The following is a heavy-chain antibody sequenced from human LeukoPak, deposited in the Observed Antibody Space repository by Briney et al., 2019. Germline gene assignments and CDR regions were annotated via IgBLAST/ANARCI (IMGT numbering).Heavy chain of an antibody. D-gene: IGHD6-25*01. CDR2: IHHGGTT. Sequence: PSETLSLTCTVSGYSISSGYYWGWIRQPPGKGLEWIGSIHHGGTTYYNPSLKRRVTISVDTSKNQFSLKLSSVTAADTAVYYCARLLAYSSELDYRGQGTLVTVSS. CDR1: GYSISSGYY. J-gene: IGHJ4*02. V-gene: IGHV4-38-2*02. CDR3: ARLLAYSSELDY.